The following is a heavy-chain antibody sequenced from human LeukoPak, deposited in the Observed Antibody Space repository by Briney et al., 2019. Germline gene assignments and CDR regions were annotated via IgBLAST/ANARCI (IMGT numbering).Heavy chain of an antibody. CDR2: INHSGST. CDR1: GGSFSGYY. CDR3: ASVVPAAIYAFDI. J-gene: IGHJ3*02. Sequence: SETLPLTCAVYGGSFSGYYWSWIRQPPGKGLEWIGEINHSGSTNYNPSLKSRVTISVGTSKNQFSLKLSSVTAADTAVYYCASVVPAAIYAFDIWGQGTMVTVSS. V-gene: IGHV4-34*01. D-gene: IGHD2-2*01.